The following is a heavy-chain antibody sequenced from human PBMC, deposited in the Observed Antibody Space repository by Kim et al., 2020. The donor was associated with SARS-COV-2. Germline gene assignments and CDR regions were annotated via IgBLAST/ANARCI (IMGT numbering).Heavy chain of an antibody. CDR3: ARDLWGGNDGSFDY. J-gene: IGHJ4*02. V-gene: IGHV3-48*03. Sequence: GGSLRLSCATSGFRFNAFDMNWVRQAPGKGLEWIAYISDSGHTESYADSVRGRFIVSRDNTKNSLFLQMNSLRAEDTSVYFCARDLWGGNDGSFDYWGQGTLVTVSS. CDR1: GFRFNAFD. D-gene: IGHD5-12*01. CDR2: ISDSGHTE.